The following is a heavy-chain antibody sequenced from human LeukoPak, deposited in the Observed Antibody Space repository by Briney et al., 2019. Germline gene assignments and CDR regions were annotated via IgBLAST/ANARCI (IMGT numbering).Heavy chain of an antibody. Sequence: GGSLRLSCAASGFTFSNAWMSWVRQAPGKGLEWVGRIKSKTDGGTTDYAAPVKGRFTISRDDSKNTLYLQMNSLKTEDTAVYYCTTGPRDADTAMADYWGQGTLVTVSS. CDR2: IKSKTDGGTT. V-gene: IGHV3-15*01. D-gene: IGHD5-18*01. CDR1: GFTFSNAW. CDR3: TTGPRDADTAMADY. J-gene: IGHJ4*02.